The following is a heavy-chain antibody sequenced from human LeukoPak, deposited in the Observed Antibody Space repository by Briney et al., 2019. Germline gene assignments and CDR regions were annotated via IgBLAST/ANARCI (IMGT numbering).Heavy chain of an antibody. CDR3: ARMTYSNYHAHFDY. D-gene: IGHD4-11*01. CDR1: GGSISSVGYY. CDR2: IYHSGST. Sequence: PSQTLSLNCTVSGGSISSVGYYWSWIRQPPGKGLEWIGYIYHSGSTYYNPSLKSRVTISVDRSKNQFSLKLSSVTAADTAVYYCARMTYSNYHAHFDYWGQGTLVTVSS. J-gene: IGHJ4*02. V-gene: IGHV4-30-2*01.